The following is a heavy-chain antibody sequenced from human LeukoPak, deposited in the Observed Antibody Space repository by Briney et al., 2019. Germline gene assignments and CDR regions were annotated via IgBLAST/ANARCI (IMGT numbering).Heavy chain of an antibody. D-gene: IGHD3-3*01. V-gene: IGHV1-18*01. Sequence: ASVKVSCKASGYTFTSYGISWVRQAPGQGLERMGWISAYNGNTNYAQKLQGRVTMTTDTSTSTAYMELRSLRSDDTAVYYCARIRFDFWSGLFHNVKELNHFDYWGQGTLVTVSS. CDR2: ISAYNGNT. CDR1: GYTFTSYG. CDR3: ARIRFDFWSGLFHNVKELNHFDY. J-gene: IGHJ4*02.